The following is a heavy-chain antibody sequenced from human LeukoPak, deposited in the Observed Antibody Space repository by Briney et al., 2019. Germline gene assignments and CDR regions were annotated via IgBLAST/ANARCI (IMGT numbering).Heavy chain of an antibody. Sequence: SKTLSLTCTVSSGSISSNSYHWAWIRQPPGKGLEWIGSLYISGSTYYNPSLKSRVTLSVDTSKNHFSLKLSSVTAADTSVYYCARRSSGIYCSGGSCYFDYWGQGTLVTVSS. V-gene: IGHV4-39*02. J-gene: IGHJ4*02. CDR2: LYISGST. CDR3: ARRSSGIYCSGGSCYFDY. CDR1: SGSISSNSYH. D-gene: IGHD2-15*01.